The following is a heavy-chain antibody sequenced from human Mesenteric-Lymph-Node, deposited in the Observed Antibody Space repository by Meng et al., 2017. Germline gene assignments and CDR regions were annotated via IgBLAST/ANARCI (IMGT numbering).Heavy chain of an antibody. CDR1: GFTVSSNY. D-gene: IGHD1-26*01. CDR2: IYSGGST. V-gene: IGHV3-53*01. Sequence: GESLKISCAASGFTVSSNYMSWVRQAPGKGLEWVSVIYSGGSTYYADSVKGRFTISRDNAKNSLYLQMNSLRADDTAVYYCAREDGPPPSYSYYYYGMDVWGQGTTVTVSS. CDR3: AREDGPPPSYSYYYYGMDV. J-gene: IGHJ6*02.